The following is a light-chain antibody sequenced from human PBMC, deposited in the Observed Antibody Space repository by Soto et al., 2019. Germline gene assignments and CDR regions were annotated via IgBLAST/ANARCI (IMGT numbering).Light chain of an antibody. CDR1: SSDVGAYRY. CDR3: SSDAGNNTVI. J-gene: IGLJ2*01. V-gene: IGLV2-8*01. Sequence: QSALTQPPSASGSPGQSVTISCTGTSSDVGAYRYVSWYQQHPGKAPQLMIYEVSKRPSGVPDRFSGSKSGNTASLTVSGLQAEDDDDYYCSSDAGNNTVIFGGGTKLTVL. CDR2: EVS.